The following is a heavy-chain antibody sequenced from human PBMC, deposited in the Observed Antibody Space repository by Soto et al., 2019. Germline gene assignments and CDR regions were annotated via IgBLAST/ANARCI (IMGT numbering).Heavy chain of an antibody. CDR3: ARHINYSLYSSSWFPALRLD. Sequence: SETLSLTCTVSGGSISSYYWSWIRQPPGKGLEWIGYIYYSGSTNYNPSLKSRVTISVDTSKNQFSLKLSSVTAADTAVYYCARHINYSLYSSSWFPALRLDCGQGTLVTVSS. CDR2: IYYSGST. CDR1: GGSISSYY. J-gene: IGHJ1*01. V-gene: IGHV4-59*08. D-gene: IGHD6-13*01.